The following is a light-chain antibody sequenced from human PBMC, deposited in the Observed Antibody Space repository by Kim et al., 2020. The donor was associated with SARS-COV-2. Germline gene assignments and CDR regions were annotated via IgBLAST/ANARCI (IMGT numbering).Light chain of an antibody. CDR1: QDIRNY. J-gene: IGKJ1*01. Sequence: ASVGDRVTITCRASQDIRNYLNWYQQKPGTAPRLLIYTASTLESGVPSRFSGSGSVTEFTLTISSLQPDDFATYYCHQGYSTPWTFGQGTKVDIK. V-gene: IGKV1-39*01. CDR2: TAS. CDR3: HQGYSTPWT.